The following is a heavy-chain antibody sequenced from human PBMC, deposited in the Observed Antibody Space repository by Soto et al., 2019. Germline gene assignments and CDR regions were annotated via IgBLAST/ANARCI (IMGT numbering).Heavy chain of an antibody. D-gene: IGHD3-10*01. V-gene: IGHV1-2*02. CDR1: GYTFTGYY. Sequence: GASVKVSCKASGYTFTGYYMHWVRQAPGQGLEWMGWINPNSGGTNYAQKFQGRVTMTRDTPISTAYMELSRLRSDDTAVYYCARDPMVRRVIHYYYYGMDVWGQGTTVTVSS. CDR3: ARDPMVRRVIHYYYYGMDV. J-gene: IGHJ6*02. CDR2: INPNSGGT.